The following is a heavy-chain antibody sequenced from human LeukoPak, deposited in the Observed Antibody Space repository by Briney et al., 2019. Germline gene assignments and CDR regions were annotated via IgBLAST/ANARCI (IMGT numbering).Heavy chain of an antibody. CDR3: ARGTMVRGVNNYYYYYYMDV. D-gene: IGHD3-10*01. Sequence: PGGSLRLSCAASGFTFSSYSMNWVRQAPGKGLEWVSYISSSSSTIYYADSVKDRFTISRDNAKTSLYLQMNSLRAEDTAVYYCARGTMVRGVNNYYYYYYMDVWGKGTTVTVSS. V-gene: IGHV3-48*01. J-gene: IGHJ6*03. CDR2: ISSSSSTI. CDR1: GFTFSSYS.